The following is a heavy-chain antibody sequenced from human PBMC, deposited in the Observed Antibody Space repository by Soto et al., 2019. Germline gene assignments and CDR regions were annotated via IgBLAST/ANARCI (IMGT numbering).Heavy chain of an antibody. CDR1: GGSITRNW. D-gene: IGHD2-21*01. J-gene: IGHJ4*02. V-gene: IGHV4-4*02. CDR2: IFHTGSA. Sequence: QVQLQESGPGLMKPSGTLSLTCAVSGGSITRNWWSWVRQPPGKGLEWIAEIFHTGSANYNPSLMGRLTISMDKSRNHLSLNLNSVTAADTAVYYCARHIAVSGTRGFDHWGQGTLVTVSS. CDR3: ARHIAVSGTRGFDH.